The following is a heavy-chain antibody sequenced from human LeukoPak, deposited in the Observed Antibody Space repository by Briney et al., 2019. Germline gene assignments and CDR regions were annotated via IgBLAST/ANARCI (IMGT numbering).Heavy chain of an antibody. V-gene: IGHV3-30-3*01. D-gene: IGHD3-3*01. J-gene: IGHJ6*02. CDR1: GFTFSSYA. Sequence: PGGSLRLSCAASGFTFSSYAMHWVRQAPGKGLEWVAVISYDGSNKYYADSVKGRFTISRDNSKNTLYQQMNSLRAEDTAVYYCARDPRFLEWLLYYYYGMDVWGQGTTVTVSS. CDR3: ARDPRFLEWLLYYYYGMDV. CDR2: ISYDGSNK.